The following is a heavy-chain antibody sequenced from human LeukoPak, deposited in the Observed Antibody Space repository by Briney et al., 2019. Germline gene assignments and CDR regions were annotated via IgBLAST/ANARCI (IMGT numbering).Heavy chain of an antibody. J-gene: IGHJ4*02. D-gene: IGHD3-3*01. CDR2: ISGGGDIT. CDR3: AKEGWITIFGVVTPAGLDY. Sequence: PGGSLRLSCAASGFTFSTYAMVWVRQAPGKGLEWVPTISGGGDITYYADSVKGRFTLSRDTSRNTLYLEMNGLRAEDTAMYYCAKEGWITIFGVVTPAGLDYWGQGNLVTVSS. V-gene: IGHV3-23*01. CDR1: GFTFSTYA.